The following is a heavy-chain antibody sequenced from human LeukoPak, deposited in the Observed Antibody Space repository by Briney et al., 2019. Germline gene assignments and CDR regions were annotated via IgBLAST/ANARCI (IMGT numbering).Heavy chain of an antibody. V-gene: IGHV4-61*02. CDR3: ARGGEGYGDYDY. D-gene: IGHD4-17*01. CDR1: GGSISSGSYY. Sequence: KSSETLSLTCTVSGGSISSGSYYWSWIRQPAGKGLEWIGRIYTSGSTNYNPSLKSRVTISVDTSKNQFSLKLSSVTAADTAVYYCARGGEGYGDYDYWGQGTLVTVSS. J-gene: IGHJ4*02. CDR2: IYTSGST.